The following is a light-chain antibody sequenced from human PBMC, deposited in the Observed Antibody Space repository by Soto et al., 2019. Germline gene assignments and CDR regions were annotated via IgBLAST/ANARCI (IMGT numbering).Light chain of an antibody. J-gene: IGKJ1*01. Sequence: DIKITQSPSTLSASVGDRVTITCRASQSISSWLAWYPQKPGKAPKLLIYKASSLESGVPSRFSGSGAGTECTRTISSLQPDDVATYYCQQYNSYSWTFGQGTKVDIK. V-gene: IGKV1-5*03. CDR3: QQYNSYSWT. CDR2: KAS. CDR1: QSISSW.